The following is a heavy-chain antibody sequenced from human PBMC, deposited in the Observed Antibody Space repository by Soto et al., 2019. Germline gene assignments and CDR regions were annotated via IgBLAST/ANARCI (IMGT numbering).Heavy chain of an antibody. CDR3: ARVSSSWYKGYFDD. V-gene: IGHV1-69*13. Sequence: SVKVSCKASGGTFSNYAISWVRQAPGQGLEWMGGIIPIFGTTNYAQRFQGRVTITADESTSTAYMELSSLRSEDTAVYYCARVSSSWYKGYFDDWSQGTLVTVAS. J-gene: IGHJ4*02. CDR2: IIPIFGTT. CDR1: GGTFSNYA. D-gene: IGHD6-13*01.